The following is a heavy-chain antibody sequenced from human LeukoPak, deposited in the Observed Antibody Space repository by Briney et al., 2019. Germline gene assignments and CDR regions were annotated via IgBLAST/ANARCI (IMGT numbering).Heavy chain of an antibody. D-gene: IGHD2-2*01. J-gene: IGHJ4*02. V-gene: IGHV4-38-2*02. CDR2: IYHSGST. Sequence: IIYHSGSTYYNPSLKSRVTISVDTSKNQFSLKLSSVTAADTAEYYCARADIVVVPAAFFDYWGQGTPVTVSS. CDR3: ARADIVVVPAAFFDY.